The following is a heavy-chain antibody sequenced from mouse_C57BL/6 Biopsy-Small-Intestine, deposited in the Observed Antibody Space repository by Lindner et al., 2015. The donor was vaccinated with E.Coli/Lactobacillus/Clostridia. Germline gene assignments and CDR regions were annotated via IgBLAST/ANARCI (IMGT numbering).Heavy chain of an antibody. CDR1: GYAFSSYW. J-gene: IGHJ1*03. CDR2: IYPRDGDT. Sequence: VQLQESGTELVTPGASVKISCKASGYAFSSYWMNWVKQRPGKGLEWIGQIYPRDGDTNYNGKFKGKATLTADKSSSIAYMKLSSLTSEDSAVYFCSRRDYGSNYGYFDVWGTGTTVTVSS. V-gene: IGHV1-80*01. CDR3: SRRDYGSNYGYFDV. D-gene: IGHD1-1*01.